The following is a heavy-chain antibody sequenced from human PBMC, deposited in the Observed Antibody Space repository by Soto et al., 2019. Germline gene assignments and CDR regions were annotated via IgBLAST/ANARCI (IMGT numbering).Heavy chain of an antibody. CDR1: GFTFSNYW. V-gene: IGHV3-7*01. CDR3: ARDLFYY. CDR2: INEDGSEK. Sequence: EVQLVESGGGLVQPGGSLRLSCAASGFTFSNYWMNWVRQAPGKGLEWVDNINEDGSEKYYVDSAKVRFPISRDNAKNSLYLTMSILRAEDTAVYYCARDLFYYWGQGTLATVSS. J-gene: IGHJ4*02.